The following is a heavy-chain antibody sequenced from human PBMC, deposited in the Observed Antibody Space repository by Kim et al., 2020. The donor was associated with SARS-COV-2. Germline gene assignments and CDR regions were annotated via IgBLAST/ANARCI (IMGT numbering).Heavy chain of an antibody. V-gene: IGHV3-30*18. CDR1: GFTFSSYG. CDR3: AKDRFEWFKLASAFDI. D-gene: IGHD3-3*01. Sequence: GGSLRLSCAASGFTFSSYGMHWVRQAPGKGLEWVAVISYDGSNKYYADSVKGRFTISRDNSKNTLYLQMNSLRAEDTAVYYCAKDRFEWFKLASAFDIWGQGTMVTVSS. CDR2: ISYDGSNK. J-gene: IGHJ3*02.